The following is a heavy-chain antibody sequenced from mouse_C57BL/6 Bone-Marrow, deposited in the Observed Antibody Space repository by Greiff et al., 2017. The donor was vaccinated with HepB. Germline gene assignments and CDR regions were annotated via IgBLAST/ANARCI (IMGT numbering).Heavy chain of an antibody. CDR1: GFTFSDYY. Sequence: DVKLVESEGGLVQPGSSMKLSCTASGFTFSDYYMAWVRQVPEKGLEWVANINYDGSSTYYLDSLKSRFIISRDNAKNILYLQMSSLKSEDTATYYCAREATTVSYAMDYWGQGTSVTVSS. CDR3: AREATTVSYAMDY. D-gene: IGHD1-1*01. J-gene: IGHJ4*01. CDR2: INYDGSST. V-gene: IGHV5-16*01.